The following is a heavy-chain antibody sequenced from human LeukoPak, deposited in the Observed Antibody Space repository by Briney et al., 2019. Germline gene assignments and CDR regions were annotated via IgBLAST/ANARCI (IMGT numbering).Heavy chain of an antibody. Sequence: ASVKVSCKASGYTFTGYYMHWVRQAPGQGLEWMGWINPNSGGTKSAQNFQGRVTMTRSTSISTAYMELSRLRSDDTAVYYCAREGLTVFGRYYGMGVWGQGTTVTVSS. CDR2: INPNSGGT. CDR3: AREGLTVFGRYYGMGV. V-gene: IGHV1-2*02. D-gene: IGHD3-3*01. CDR1: GYTFTGYY. J-gene: IGHJ6*02.